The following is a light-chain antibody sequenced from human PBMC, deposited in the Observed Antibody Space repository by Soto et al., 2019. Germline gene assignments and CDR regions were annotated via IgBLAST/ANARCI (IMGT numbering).Light chain of an antibody. J-gene: IGLJ1*01. CDR1: SSDIGSYNY. CDR3: ISYTGRETSYV. Sequence: QSPLREPGSGSASPGQSITISCTGTSSDIGSYNYVAWYQQFPGKTPKLIIYEVRNRPSGVSFRFSGSKSGNTASLTISGLQAEDEADYYCISYTGRETSYVFGTGTKVTVL. CDR2: EVR. V-gene: IGLV2-14*01.